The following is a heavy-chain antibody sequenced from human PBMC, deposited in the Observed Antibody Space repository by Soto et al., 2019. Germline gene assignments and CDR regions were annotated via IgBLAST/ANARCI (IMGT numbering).Heavy chain of an antibody. Sequence: SETLSLTCAVYGGSFSGYYWSWIRQPPGKGLEWIGEINHGGSTNYNPSLKSRVTISVDTSKNQFSLKLSSVTAADTAVYYCARSKITIFGVGPGGFDPWGQGTLVTVSS. D-gene: IGHD3-3*01. CDR1: GGSFSGYY. CDR3: ARSKITIFGVGPGGFDP. V-gene: IGHV4-34*01. CDR2: INHGGST. J-gene: IGHJ5*02.